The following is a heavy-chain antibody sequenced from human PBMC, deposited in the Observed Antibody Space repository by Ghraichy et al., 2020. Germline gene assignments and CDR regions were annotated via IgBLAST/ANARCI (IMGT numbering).Heavy chain of an antibody. Sequence: GSLSLTCTLSSGSINNNYWWGWVRQPPGKDLEWIGEFYRGGRPNYNPSFQSRVTISVDESKNQFSLRLDSVTAADTAMYYCVRPNYYGAGSTFDFWGQGIMVTVSS. CDR1: SGSINNNYW. CDR2: FYRGGRP. CDR3: VRPNYYGAGSTFDF. J-gene: IGHJ4*02. V-gene: IGHV4-4*02. D-gene: IGHD3-10*01.